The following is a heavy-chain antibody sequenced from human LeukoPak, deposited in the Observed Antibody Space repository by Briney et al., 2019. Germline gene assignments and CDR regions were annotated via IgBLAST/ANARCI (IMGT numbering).Heavy chain of an antibody. Sequence: SGTLSLTCTVSGGSVSSGSYYWSWIRQPPGKGLEWIGYIYYSGSTNYNLSLKSRVTISVDTSKNQFSLKLSSVTAADTAVYYCARDLRIQDAFDIWGQGTMVTVSS. CDR3: ARDLRIQDAFDI. V-gene: IGHV4-61*01. CDR1: GGSVSSGSYY. J-gene: IGHJ3*02. CDR2: IYYSGST. D-gene: IGHD3-16*01.